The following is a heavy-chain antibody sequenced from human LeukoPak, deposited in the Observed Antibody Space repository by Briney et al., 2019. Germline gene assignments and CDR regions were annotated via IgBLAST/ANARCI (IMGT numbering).Heavy chain of an antibody. D-gene: IGHD5-18*01. Sequence: GGSLRLSCAAFGFTFDDHAMHWVRQAPGKGLEWVLGISWNSGSIGYADSVKGRFTISRDNAKNFLYLQMNSLRAEDTALYYCAKVGGYSYGYIDYWGQGTLVTVSS. CDR2: ISWNSGSI. CDR1: GFTFDDHA. V-gene: IGHV3-9*01. CDR3: AKVGGYSYGYIDY. J-gene: IGHJ4*02.